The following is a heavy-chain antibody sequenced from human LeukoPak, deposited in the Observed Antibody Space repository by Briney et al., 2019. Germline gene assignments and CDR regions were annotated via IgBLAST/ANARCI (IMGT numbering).Heavy chain of an antibody. D-gene: IGHD6-13*01. Sequence: SQTLSLTCAVDGASFSGYYSSWIRQPPGKGLEWIGEIHHSVSTNYNPSLKSRVTTSVASSKTQFFVQMSSVTAAATAVYYCARGRIAAAGKRGGGMDVWGQGTTVTVSS. CDR1: GASFSGYY. CDR3: ARGRIAAAGKRGGGMDV. V-gene: IGHV4-34*01. J-gene: IGHJ6*02. CDR2: IHHSVST.